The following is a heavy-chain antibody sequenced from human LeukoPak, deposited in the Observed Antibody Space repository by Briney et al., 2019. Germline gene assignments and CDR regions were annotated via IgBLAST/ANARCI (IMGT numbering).Heavy chain of an antibody. CDR1: GGSISNYY. V-gene: IGHV4-59*01. CDR3: ARGRVSSSTWYSTYYYYFYMDV. J-gene: IGHJ6*03. Sequence: SETLSLTCTVSGGSISNYYWSWIRQPPGKGLDWIGYIYYSGSTNYNPSLKSRVTISLDTSKNHFSLELSSATAADTAVYFCARGRVSSSTWYSTYYYYFYMDVWGKGTTVTVSS. D-gene: IGHD6-13*01. CDR2: IYYSGST.